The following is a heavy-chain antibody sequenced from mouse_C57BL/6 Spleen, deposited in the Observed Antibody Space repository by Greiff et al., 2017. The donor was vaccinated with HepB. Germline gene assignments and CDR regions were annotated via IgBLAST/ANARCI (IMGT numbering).Heavy chain of an antibody. Sequence: EVQGVESGGGLVKPGGSLKLSCAASGFTFSSYTMSWVRQTPEKRLEWVATISGGGGNTYYPDSVKGRFTISRDNAKNTLYLQMSSLRSEDTALYYCARHRYSNSWFAYWGQGTLVTVSA. CDR2: ISGGGGNT. V-gene: IGHV5-9*01. CDR1: GFTFSSYT. CDR3: ARHRYSNSWFAY. J-gene: IGHJ3*01. D-gene: IGHD2-5*01.